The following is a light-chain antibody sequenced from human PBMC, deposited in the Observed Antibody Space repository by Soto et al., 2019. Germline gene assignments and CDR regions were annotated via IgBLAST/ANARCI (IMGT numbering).Light chain of an antibody. V-gene: IGKV1-5*01. J-gene: IGKJ2*01. Sequence: DLQMTQSPSTLYASVGDRVTITCRASQSISSWLAWYQQKPGKAPKLLIYDASSLEIVVPSRFSGSGSGTEFTLTISSLQPDAFATYYCQQYNSYWYTFGQGTKLEIK. CDR1: QSISSW. CDR3: QQYNSYWYT. CDR2: DAS.